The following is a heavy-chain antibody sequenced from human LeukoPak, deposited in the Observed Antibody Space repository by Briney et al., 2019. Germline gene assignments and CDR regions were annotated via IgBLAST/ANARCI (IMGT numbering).Heavy chain of an antibody. J-gene: IGHJ3*02. CDR1: GGSFSGYY. CDR2: IYYSGST. D-gene: IGHD3-22*01. V-gene: IGHV4-59*01. Sequence: PSETLSLTCAVYGGSFSGYYWSWIRQPPGKGLEWIGYIYYSGSTNYNPSLKSRVTISVDTSKNQFSLKLSSVTAADTAVYYCARDSSGYVAFDIWGQGTMVTVSS. CDR3: ARDSSGYVAFDI.